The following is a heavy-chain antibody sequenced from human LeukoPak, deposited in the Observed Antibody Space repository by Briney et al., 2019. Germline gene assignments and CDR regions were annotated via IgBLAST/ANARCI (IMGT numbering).Heavy chain of an antibody. Sequence: PGESLKISCKGSGYSFTTYWIGWVRQMPGKGLEWMGIIYPGDSDSRYSPSFQGQVTFSADKSISTAYLQWSSLKASDTAMYYCARRQGCSSTSCPPDSWGQGTLVTVSS. V-gene: IGHV5-51*01. J-gene: IGHJ4*02. CDR3: ARRQGCSSTSCPPDS. D-gene: IGHD2-2*01. CDR1: GYSFTTYW. CDR2: IYPGDSDS.